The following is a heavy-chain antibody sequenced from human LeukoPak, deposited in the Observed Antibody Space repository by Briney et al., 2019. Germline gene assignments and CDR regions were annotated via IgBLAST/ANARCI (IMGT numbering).Heavy chain of an antibody. D-gene: IGHD3-10*01. Sequence: TSETLSLTCTVSGGSISSSSYYWGWIRQPPGQGLKWIGSIYCGGRTNYNPSLKSRVTILVDPSKNQSSLRLSSLTPAAPAVTYCARYLLGGSGSYLEPYYFDFWGEGTLVTVSS. V-gene: IGHV4-39*07. CDR2: IYCGGRT. CDR3: ARYLLGGSGSYLEPYYFDF. J-gene: IGHJ4*02. CDR1: GGSISSSSYY.